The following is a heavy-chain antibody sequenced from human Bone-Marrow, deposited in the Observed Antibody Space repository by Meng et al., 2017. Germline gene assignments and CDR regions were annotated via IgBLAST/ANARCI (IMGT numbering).Heavy chain of an antibody. V-gene: IGHV4-39*07. CDR2: FYYSGST. CDR3: ARDMASSGYSPLAYFDN. D-gene: IGHD3-22*01. J-gene: IGHJ4*02. CDR1: GGSISSSSYF. Sequence: SETLSLTCTVSGGSISSSSYFWGWLRQPPGKGLEWLGSFYYSGSTYYNPSLKIRVTISVDTSKYQFSLKLSSVTAADTAVYYCARDMASSGYSPLAYFDNWGQGTLVTVSS.